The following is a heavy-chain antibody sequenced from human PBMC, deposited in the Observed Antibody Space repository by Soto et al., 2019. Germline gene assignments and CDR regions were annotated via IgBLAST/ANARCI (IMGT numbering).Heavy chain of an antibody. CDR1: GFTFNSYA. V-gene: IGHV3-23*01. D-gene: IGHD2-21*01. J-gene: IGHJ4*02. CDR2: ISGSGGST. CDR3: VRGDGDRYDGHGYLGRH. Sequence: PGGSLRLSCAASGFTFNSYAMSWVRQAPGKGLEWVSVISGSGGSTYYADSVKGRFTISRDNAKNTFYMEMNSARVEDTAVYYCVRGDGDRYDGHGYLGRHWGQGSLVTVSS.